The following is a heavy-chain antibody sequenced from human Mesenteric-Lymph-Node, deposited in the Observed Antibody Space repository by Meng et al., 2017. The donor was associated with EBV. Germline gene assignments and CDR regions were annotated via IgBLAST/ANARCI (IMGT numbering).Heavy chain of an antibody. Sequence: QVQLQEPGPGLVTPSETLSLTCSVSSGSISSHYWSWIRQSAGKGLEWIGQIDYSGTTKYNPSLKSRVTISLDKSKNQFSLKLTSVTAADTAVYFCARVSEISGTWLNCWGQGTLVTVSS. CDR2: IDYSGTT. J-gene: IGHJ1*01. D-gene: IGHD1-7*01. CDR3: ARVSEISGTWLNC. V-gene: IGHV4-59*11. CDR1: SGSISSHY.